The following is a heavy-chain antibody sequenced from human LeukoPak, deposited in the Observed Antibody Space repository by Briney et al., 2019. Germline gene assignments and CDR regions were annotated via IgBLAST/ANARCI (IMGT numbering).Heavy chain of an antibody. CDR3: ARGVKIEYSSSSRNWFFDL. CDR1: GGSISNYY. V-gene: IGHV4-59*08. Sequence: SETLSLTCTVSGGSISNYYWNWIRQPPGKGLEWIGYIYFTGSTSYNPSLKSRVTISLDTSKKQFSLKLRSVTAADTAVYYCARGVKIEYSSSSRNWFFDLWGRGTLVTVSS. CDR2: IYFTGST. J-gene: IGHJ2*01. D-gene: IGHD6-6*01.